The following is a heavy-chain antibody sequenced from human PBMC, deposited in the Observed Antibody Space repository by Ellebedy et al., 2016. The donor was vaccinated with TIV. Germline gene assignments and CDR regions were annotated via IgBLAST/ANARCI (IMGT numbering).Heavy chain of an antibody. Sequence: SETLSLXXTVSDGSIRSYHWSWIRQSPGKGLEWIGYFHYSGTTNYNPSLKSRLSISVDTSKNQFSLNLSSVTAADTGVYFCARAVLSSGDYDYYSYYYMDVWGKGTTVTVSS. CDR1: DGSIRSYH. CDR2: FHYSGTT. V-gene: IGHV4-59*01. CDR3: ARAVLSSGDYDYYSYYYMDV. J-gene: IGHJ6*03. D-gene: IGHD3-22*01.